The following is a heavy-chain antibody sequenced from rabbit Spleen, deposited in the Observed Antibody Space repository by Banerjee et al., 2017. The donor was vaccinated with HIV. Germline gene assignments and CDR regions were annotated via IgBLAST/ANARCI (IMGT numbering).Heavy chain of an antibody. D-gene: IGHD1-1*01. CDR3: AREDVGGSVSL. J-gene: IGHJ3*01. CDR2: IYAGSSGST. V-gene: IGHV1S40*01. CDR1: GFSFSSSDY. Sequence: QSLEESGGDLVKPGASLTLTCTASGFSFSSSDYMCWVRQAPGKGPEWIACIYAGSSGSTYYASWAKGRFTISKTSSTTVTLQMTSLTAADTATYFCAREDVGGSVSLWGQGTLVTVS.